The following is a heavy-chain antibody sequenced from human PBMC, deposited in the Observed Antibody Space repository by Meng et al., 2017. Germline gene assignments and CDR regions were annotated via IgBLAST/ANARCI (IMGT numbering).Heavy chain of an antibody. CDR2: INHSGST. CDR1: GGSFSGYY. J-gene: IGHJ4*02. Sequence: QGQLQQGGAGLLKPSETLSLTCAVYGGSFSGYYWSWIRQPPGKGLEWIGEINHSGSTNYNPSLKSRVTISVDTSKNQFSLKLSSVTAADTAVYYCARGVRLPDYWGQGTLVTVSS. D-gene: IGHD2-15*01. V-gene: IGHV4-34*01. CDR3: ARGVRLPDY.